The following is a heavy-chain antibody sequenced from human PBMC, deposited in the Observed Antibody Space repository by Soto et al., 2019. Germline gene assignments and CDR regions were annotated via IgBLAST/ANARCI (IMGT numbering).Heavy chain of an antibody. CDR3: AKTGSQTGFDI. D-gene: IGHD1-26*01. Sequence: EVHLVESGGGLIKPGGSLRLSCAASGFTFSDCTMNWVRQAPGKGLEWVSSIDASSSYIYYADSVKGRFTISRDNAKNSLFLQVNTLRAEDTAVYYCAKTGSQTGFDIWGPGTMVTVSS. V-gene: IGHV3-21*01. CDR1: GFTFSDCT. CDR2: IDASSSYI. J-gene: IGHJ3*02.